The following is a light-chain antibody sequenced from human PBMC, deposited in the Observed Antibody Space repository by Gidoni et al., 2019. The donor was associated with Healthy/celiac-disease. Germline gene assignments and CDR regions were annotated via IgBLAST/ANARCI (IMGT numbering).Light chain of an antibody. CDR2: EGS. Sequence: SALPQPASASGSPGKSVTISCTGTSSDVGSYNRVSWYTQHPGKAPKLMIYEGSKRPSGVSNRFSGSKSGNTASLTSSGLQAEDEADYYCCSYAGSSTLNWVFGGGTKLTVL. J-gene: IGLJ3*02. V-gene: IGLV2-23*01. CDR1: SSDVGSYNR. CDR3: CSYAGSSTLNWV.